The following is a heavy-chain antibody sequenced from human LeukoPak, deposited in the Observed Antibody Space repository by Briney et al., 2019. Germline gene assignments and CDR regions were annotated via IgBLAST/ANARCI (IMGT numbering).Heavy chain of an antibody. V-gene: IGHV3-74*01. CDR1: GFIFSSHW. Sequence: GGSLRLSCTASGFIFSSHWMHWVRQAPEKGLVWVSRINTGGSNSNYATSVKGRFTMSRDNAKNTLYLQMNSLRAEDTAVYYCAGPGNWGQGTLVTVSS. CDR3: AGPGN. D-gene: IGHD1-26*01. CDR2: INTGGSNS. J-gene: IGHJ4*02.